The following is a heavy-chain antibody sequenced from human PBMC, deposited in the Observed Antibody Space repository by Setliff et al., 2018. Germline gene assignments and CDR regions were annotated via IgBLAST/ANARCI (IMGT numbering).Heavy chain of an antibody. V-gene: IGHV1-2*05. CDR2: VFTATDDT. J-gene: IGHJ2*01. Sequence: GASVKVSCKTSGYSFTKYFLHWVRQAPGQGLEWMGRVFTATDDTQFRTEFQGRVSVTRDTSMSTTYRELSGLRSEDTVVYYCARAGTGTREDSTVWPPDYWYFDVWGRGTLVTVSS. CDR1: GYSFTKYF. D-gene: IGHD6-19*01. CDR3: ARAGTGTREDSTVWPPDYWYFDV.